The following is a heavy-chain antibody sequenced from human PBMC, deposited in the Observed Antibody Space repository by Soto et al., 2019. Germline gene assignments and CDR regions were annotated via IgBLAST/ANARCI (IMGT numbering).Heavy chain of an antibody. V-gene: IGHV3-23*01. Sequence: PGGSLRLSCAASGFTFNSYAMSWVRQAPGKGLEWVSAISGSGGSTYYADSVKGRFTISRDNSKNTLYLQMNSLRAEDTAVYYCAKGLSGSSYARSFDYWGQGTMVTVSS. CDR1: GFTFNSYA. D-gene: IGHD6-6*01. CDR3: AKGLSGSSYARSFDY. CDR2: ISGSGGST. J-gene: IGHJ4*02.